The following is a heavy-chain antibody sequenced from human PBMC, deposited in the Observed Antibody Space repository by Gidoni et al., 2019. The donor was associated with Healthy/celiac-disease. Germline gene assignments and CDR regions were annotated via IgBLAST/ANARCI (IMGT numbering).Heavy chain of an antibody. CDR3: AKSIHGVRGVIITCIDY. Sequence: EVQLFESGGGLVQPGGSLRLSCAASGFTFSCYAMSWVRQAPGNVLEWGSDISGSGGRTYYADSVKGRFTITRDNSKNKLYLQRNRLRDEDTAVYYCAKSIHGVRGVIITCIDYWGQGTLVTVSS. CDR2: ISGSGGRT. D-gene: IGHD3-10*01. J-gene: IGHJ4*02. CDR1: GFTFSCYA. V-gene: IGHV3-23*01.